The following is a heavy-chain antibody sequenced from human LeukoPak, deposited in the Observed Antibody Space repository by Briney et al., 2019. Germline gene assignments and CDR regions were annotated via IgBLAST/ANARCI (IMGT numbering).Heavy chain of an antibody. CDR2: IKRDGSDT. CDR1: GFTCTGYW. Sequence: GGSLRISCTGSGFTCTGYWMSWVRQAPGKGLEWVANIKRDGSDTYYVDSVKGRFTIARDNAKNSMYLQMNSLRGGDTAVYYCARDVSCERRTYYFEHWGQGTLVTVSS. D-gene: IGHD1-7*01. CDR3: ARDVSCERRTYYFEH. V-gene: IGHV3-7*05. J-gene: IGHJ4*02.